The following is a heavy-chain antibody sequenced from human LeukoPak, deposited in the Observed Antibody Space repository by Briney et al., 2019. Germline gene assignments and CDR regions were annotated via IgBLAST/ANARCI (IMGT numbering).Heavy chain of an antibody. D-gene: IGHD4-17*01. Sequence: GGSLRLSCAASGFTFSSYGMHWVRQAPDKGLEWVAVISYDGSNKYYADSVKGRFTISRDNSKNTLYLQMNSLRAEDTALYYCAKEVRYGDYALDYWGQGTLVTVSS. CDR3: AKEVRYGDYALDY. V-gene: IGHV3-30*18. CDR2: ISYDGSNK. J-gene: IGHJ4*02. CDR1: GFTFSSYG.